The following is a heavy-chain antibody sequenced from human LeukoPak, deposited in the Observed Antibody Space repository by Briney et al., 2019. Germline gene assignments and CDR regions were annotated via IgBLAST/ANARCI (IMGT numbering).Heavy chain of an antibody. Sequence: SVKVSCKASGGTFSSYAISWMRQAPGQGLEWMGGIIPIFGTANYAQKFQGRVTITADESTSTAYMELSSLRSEDTAVYYCARDAVAGTFMYFDYWGQGTLVTVSS. J-gene: IGHJ4*02. D-gene: IGHD6-19*01. V-gene: IGHV1-69*13. CDR2: IIPIFGTA. CDR1: GGTFSSYA. CDR3: ARDAVAGTFMYFDY.